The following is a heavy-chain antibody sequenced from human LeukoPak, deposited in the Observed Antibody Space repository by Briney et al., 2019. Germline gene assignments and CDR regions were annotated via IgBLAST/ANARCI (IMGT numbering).Heavy chain of an antibody. Sequence: PGGSLRLSCAASGFTVNSNYMSWVRQAPGKGLERVSIIYKDGRTYYADSVKGRFTISRDNSRNMLYLQMNSLRAEDTAVYYCARDSPHDFWSGYGVYGMDVWGQGTTVTVSS. CDR1: GFTVNSNY. CDR2: IYKDGRT. V-gene: IGHV3-53*01. J-gene: IGHJ6*02. CDR3: ARDSPHDFWSGYGVYGMDV. D-gene: IGHD3-3*01.